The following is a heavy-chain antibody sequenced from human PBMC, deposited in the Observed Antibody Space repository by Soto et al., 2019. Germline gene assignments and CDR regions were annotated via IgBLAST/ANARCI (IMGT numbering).Heavy chain of an antibody. CDR3: AKNPGYYYDSTGYHFDY. Sequence: GGSLRLSCAASEFTFSNYAMSWVRQAPGKGLEWVSAISYGGSTTYYADSVKGRFTISRDNSKNTLYLQMNSLRAEDTAVYYCAKNPGYYYDSTGYHFDYWGQGTLVTVSS. CDR2: ISYGGSTT. CDR1: EFTFSNYA. D-gene: IGHD3-22*01. J-gene: IGHJ4*02. V-gene: IGHV3-23*01.